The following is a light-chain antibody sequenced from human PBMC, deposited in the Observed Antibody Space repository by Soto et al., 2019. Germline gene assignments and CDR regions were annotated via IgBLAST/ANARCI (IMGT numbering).Light chain of an antibody. Sequence: QPVLTQSPSASASLGASVKLPCTLRSGHSSYAIAWHQQQPEKGPRYLMNLNSDGSHSKGDGIPDRFSGSSSGAERYLTISSLQSEDEADYYCQTWGTGFRVFGGGTKLTVL. CDR2: LNSDGSH. CDR1: SGHSSYA. J-gene: IGLJ3*02. CDR3: QTWGTGFRV. V-gene: IGLV4-69*01.